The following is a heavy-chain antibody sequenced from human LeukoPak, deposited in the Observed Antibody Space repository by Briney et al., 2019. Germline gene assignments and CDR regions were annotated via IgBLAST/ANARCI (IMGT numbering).Heavy chain of an antibody. CDR2: IYTSGST. D-gene: IGHD2-2*01. CDR3: ARAGIVVVPAAWFDP. V-gene: IGHV4-61*02. J-gene: IGHJ5*02. Sequence: SETLSLTCTVSGGSISSGSYYWSWIRQPAGKGLEWIGRIYTSGSTNYNPSLKSRVTISVDTSKNQFSLKLSSVTAADTAVYYCARAGIVVVPAAWFDPWGQGTLVTVSS. CDR1: GGSISSGSYY.